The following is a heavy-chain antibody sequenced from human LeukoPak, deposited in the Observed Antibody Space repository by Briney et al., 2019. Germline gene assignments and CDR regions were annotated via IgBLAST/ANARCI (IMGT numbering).Heavy chain of an antibody. CDR2: VYYTGST. J-gene: IGHJ3*02. CDR1: GLSISSGYF. V-gene: IGHV4-38-2*02. CDR3: AREDSGISDDAFDI. Sequence: SETLSLTCTVSGLSISSGYFWGWIRQPPGKGLEWIGSVYYTGSTYHNPSLKSRVTMSVDTSRNQFSLRLSSVTAADTAMYYCAREDSGISDDAFDIWGQGTMVTISS. D-gene: IGHD1-26*01.